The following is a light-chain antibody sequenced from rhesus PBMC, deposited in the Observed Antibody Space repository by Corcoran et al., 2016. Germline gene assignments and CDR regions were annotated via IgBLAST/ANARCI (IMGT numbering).Light chain of an antibody. Sequence: DIQMTQSPSSLSASVGDRVTVTCRASQGINKELSWYQQKPGKAPTLLIYAASSCQTGVSSRFGGSGFGTDYTLPISSLQPEDVATYYCLQDYTTPWTFGQGTKVEIK. J-gene: IGKJ1*01. CDR3: LQDYTTPWT. V-gene: IGKV1-94*01. CDR2: AAS. CDR1: QGINKE.